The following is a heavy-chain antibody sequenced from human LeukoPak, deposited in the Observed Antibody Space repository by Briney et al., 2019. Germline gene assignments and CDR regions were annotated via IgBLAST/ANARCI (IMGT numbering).Heavy chain of an antibody. D-gene: IGHD2-2*01. J-gene: IGHJ4*02. Sequence: GGSLSLSCAASGFILSSSAMSWVRRAPGKGLDWVSTISGSGDSTYYAASVKGRFTISRDNSKNTLYLQMNSLRAEDTALYYCVKAPAPYMHSSSDYWGQRALVTVSS. CDR1: GFILSSSA. CDR3: VKAPAPYMHSSSDY. V-gene: IGHV3-23*01. CDR2: ISGSGDST.